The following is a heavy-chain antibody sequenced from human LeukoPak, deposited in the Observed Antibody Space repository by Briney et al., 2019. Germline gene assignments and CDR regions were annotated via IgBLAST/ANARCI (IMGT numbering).Heavy chain of an antibody. J-gene: IGHJ5*02. CDR2: TYYRSNWYN. V-gene: IGHV6-1*01. D-gene: IGHD2-2*01. CDR3: ARSLPATVGNWLDP. CDR1: GDSVSR. Sequence: SQILSLTCAISGDSVSRNWIRQSPSRGLEWLGRTYYRSNWYNNYTVSVKSRITINADTSKNQFSLQLTSVTPEDTAVYYCARSLPATVGNWLDPWGQGTLVIVSS.